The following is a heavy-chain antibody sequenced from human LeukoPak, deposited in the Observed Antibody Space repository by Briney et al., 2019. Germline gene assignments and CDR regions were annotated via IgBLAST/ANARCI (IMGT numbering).Heavy chain of an antibody. J-gene: IGHJ3*02. CDR1: GFIVSTNH. Sequence: GGSLRLSCAASGFIVSTNHMSWVRQTPGKGLEWVSVIYSGGTTYYADSVEGRFTISRDDSKNTLFLQMNSLRNEDTAVYFCARDQHNLNYAAFDMWGQGTMVTVSS. CDR3: ARDQHNLNYAAFDM. D-gene: IGHD1-7*01. CDR2: IYSGGTT. V-gene: IGHV3-66*02.